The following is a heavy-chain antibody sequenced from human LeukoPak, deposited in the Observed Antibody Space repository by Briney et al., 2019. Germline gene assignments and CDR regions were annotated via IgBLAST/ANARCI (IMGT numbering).Heavy chain of an antibody. Sequence: SVKVSCKASGGTFSSYAISWVRQAPGQGLEWMRRIIPILGIANYAQKFQGRVTITADKSTSTAYMELSSLRSEDTAVYYCAGRSTVVNDYYFDYWGQGTLVTVSS. CDR3: AGRSTVVNDYYFDY. D-gene: IGHD4-23*01. J-gene: IGHJ4*02. CDR1: GGTFSSYA. CDR2: IIPILGIA. V-gene: IGHV1-69*04.